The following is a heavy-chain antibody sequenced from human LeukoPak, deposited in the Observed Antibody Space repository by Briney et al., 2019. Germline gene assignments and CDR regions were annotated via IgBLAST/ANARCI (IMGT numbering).Heavy chain of an antibody. CDR2: IKQDGSEK. CDR1: GFTFSTYW. V-gene: IGHV3-7*01. Sequence: GGSLRLSCAASGFTFSTYWMSWVRQAPGKGLEWVANIKQDGSEKYYVDSVKGRFTISRDNAKNSLYLQMNSLRAEDTAVYYCAREARVRGAVIFYFDYWGQGTLVSVSS. J-gene: IGHJ4*02. D-gene: IGHD3-10*02. CDR3: AREARVRGAVIFYFDY.